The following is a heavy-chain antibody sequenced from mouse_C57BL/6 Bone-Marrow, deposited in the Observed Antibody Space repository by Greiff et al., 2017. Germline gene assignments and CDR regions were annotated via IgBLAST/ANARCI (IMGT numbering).Heavy chain of an antibody. CDR3: ARHGTTVVADY. CDR1: GFTFSSYG. Sequence: EVMLVESGGDLVKPGGSLKLSCAASGFTFSSYGMSWVRQTPDKRLEWVATISSGGSYTYYPDSVKGRFTISRDNAKNTLYLHMSSLKSEDTAMYYCARHGTTVVADYWGQGTTLTVSS. D-gene: IGHD1-1*01. CDR2: ISSGGSYT. J-gene: IGHJ2*01. V-gene: IGHV5-6*01.